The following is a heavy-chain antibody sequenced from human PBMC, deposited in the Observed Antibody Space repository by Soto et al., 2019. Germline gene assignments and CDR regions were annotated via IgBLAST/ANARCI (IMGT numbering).Heavy chain of an antibody. D-gene: IGHD3-22*01. CDR1: GFTFSDYY. CDR2: ISSSDSPI. CDR3: AADPYDCSGYYYGDY. J-gene: IGHJ4*02. Sequence: RGSLTLSCTDSGFTFSDYYISWILQASGQGLKWVSYISSSDSPIYYADSVKGRITISRDNAKNTLYLQMNSLRVEDTAVYYYAADPYDCSGYYYGDYWGQGTLVTVSS. V-gene: IGHV3-11*01.